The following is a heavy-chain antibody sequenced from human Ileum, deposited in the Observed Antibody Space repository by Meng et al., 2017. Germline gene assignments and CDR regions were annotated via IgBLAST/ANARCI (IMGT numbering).Heavy chain of an antibody. CDR1: DFIVASDY. CDR2: IYNGGST. Sequence: GESLKISCAASDFIVASDYMFWVRQASGKGLEWVSVIYNGGSTFYTDSVKGRFTISRDISKNTLYLQMNSLRAEDTAVYYCASPLEYWGQGTLVTVSS. J-gene: IGHJ4*02. CDR3: ASPLEY. V-gene: IGHV3-53*01.